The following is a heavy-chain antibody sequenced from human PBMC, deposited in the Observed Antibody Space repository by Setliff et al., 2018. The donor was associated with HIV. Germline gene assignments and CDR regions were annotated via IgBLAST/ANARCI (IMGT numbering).Heavy chain of an antibody. D-gene: IGHD6-19*01. CDR1: GGSISSYY. J-gene: IGHJ6*03. Sequence: SETLSLTCTVSGGSISSYYWSWIRQPPGKGLEWIGYIYYSGSTNYNPSLKSRVTISLDTSKNQFSMKLSSVTAADTAVYYCVRGFVAVGHYYYYYMDVWGKGTTVTVSS. CDR2: IYYSGST. CDR3: VRGFVAVGHYYYYYMDV. V-gene: IGHV4-59*01.